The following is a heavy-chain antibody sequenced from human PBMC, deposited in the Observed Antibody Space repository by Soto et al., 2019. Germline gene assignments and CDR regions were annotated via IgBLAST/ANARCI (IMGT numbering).Heavy chain of an antibody. CDR1: GGTFSSYA. J-gene: IGHJ3*02. CDR2: IIPIFGTA. D-gene: IGHD3-22*01. V-gene: IGHV1-69*06. CDR3: AREWISSGGDAFDI. Sequence: SVKVSCKASGGTFSSYAISWVRRAPGQGLEWMGGIIPIFGTANYAQKFQGRVTITADKSTSTAYMELSSLRSEDTAVYYCAREWISSGGDAFDIWGQGTMVTVSS.